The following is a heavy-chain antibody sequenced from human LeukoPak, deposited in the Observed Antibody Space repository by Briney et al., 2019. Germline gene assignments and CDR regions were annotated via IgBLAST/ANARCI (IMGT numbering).Heavy chain of an antibody. CDR1: GFTFSSYA. CDR2: TSGNGGST. CDR3: AKTPKTVTTTFFDY. D-gene: IGHD4-17*01. Sequence: PGGSLRLSCAASGFTFSSYAVSWVRQAPGKGLEWVSGTSGNGGSTYYADSVKGRFTISRDNSKNTLYLQMSSLRAEDTAVYYCAKTPKTVTTTFFDYWGQGTLVTVSS. J-gene: IGHJ4*02. V-gene: IGHV3-23*01.